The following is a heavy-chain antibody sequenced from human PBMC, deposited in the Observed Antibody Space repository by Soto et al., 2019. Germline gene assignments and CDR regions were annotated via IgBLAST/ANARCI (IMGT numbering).Heavy chain of an antibody. CDR3: AKDPNGDYIDAFDD. V-gene: IGHV3-23*01. CDR2: ISRSSSVI. Sequence: EVQLLESGGDLVQPGGSLRLSCAASGFAFSNYAVTWVRQAPGKGLEWVSSISRSSSVIYYADSVRGRFFISRDNSKSMLYLQMNSLRAEDTARYYCAKDPNGDYIDAFDDWGQGTLVTVSS. J-gene: IGHJ4*02. D-gene: IGHD4-17*01. CDR1: GFAFSNYA.